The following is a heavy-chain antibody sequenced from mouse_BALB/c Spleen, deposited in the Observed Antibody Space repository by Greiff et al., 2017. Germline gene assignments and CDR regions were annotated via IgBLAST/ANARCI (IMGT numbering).Heavy chain of an antibody. CDR3: ARDGNYGWFAY. CDR1: GYTFTSYW. V-gene: IGHV1S81*02. Sequence: QVQLQQPGAELVKPGASVKLSCKASGYTFTSYWMHWVKQRPGQGLEWIGEINPSNGRTNYNVKFKSKATLTVDKSSSTAYMQLSSLTSEDSAVYYCARDGNYGWFAYWGQGTLVTVSA. D-gene: IGHD2-1*01. J-gene: IGHJ3*01. CDR2: INPSNGRT.